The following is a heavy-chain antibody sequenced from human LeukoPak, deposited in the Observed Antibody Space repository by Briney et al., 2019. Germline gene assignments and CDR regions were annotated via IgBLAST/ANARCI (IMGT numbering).Heavy chain of an antibody. D-gene: IGHD4/OR15-4a*01. J-gene: IGHJ4*02. CDR2: ISSSSSYI. CDR3: ARAGANFKTSPFDY. CDR1: GFTFSSYS. Sequence: GGSLRLSCAASGFTFSSYSMNWVRQAPGKGLEWVSSISSSSSYIYYADSVKGRFTTSRDNAKNSLYLQMNSLRAEDTAVYYCARAGANFKTSPFDYWGQGTLVTVSS. V-gene: IGHV3-21*01.